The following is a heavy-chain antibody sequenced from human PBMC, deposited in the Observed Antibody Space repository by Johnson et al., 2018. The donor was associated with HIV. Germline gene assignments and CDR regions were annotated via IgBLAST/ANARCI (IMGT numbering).Heavy chain of an antibody. CDR2: LKSRADGGTT. CDR3: TTEGDAFDI. CDR1: GFPFSNAW. Sequence: VQLVESGGGLVKPGGSLRLSCRASGFPFSNAWMNWIRQAPGKGLEWVGRLKSRADGGTTDYAVSVKDRFTILRDDSKNTCYLQLSCLRTEDQGVYYCTTEGDAFDIWGQGTMVTVSS. J-gene: IGHJ3*02. V-gene: IGHV3-15*01.